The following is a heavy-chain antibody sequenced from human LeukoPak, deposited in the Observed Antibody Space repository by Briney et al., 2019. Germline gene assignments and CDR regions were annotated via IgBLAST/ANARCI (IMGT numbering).Heavy chain of an antibody. CDR1: GGSISGSSYY. CDR2: IYYSGST. CDR3: ARGYYDFWSGYPAYYYYYYMDV. V-gene: IGHV4-39*07. D-gene: IGHD3-3*01. Sequence: SETLSLTCTVSGGSISGSSYYWGWIRQPPGKGLEWIGSIYYSGSTYYNPSLKSRVTISVDTSKNQFSLKLSSVTAADTAVYYCARGYYDFWSGYPAYYYYYYMDVWGKGTTVTVSS. J-gene: IGHJ6*03.